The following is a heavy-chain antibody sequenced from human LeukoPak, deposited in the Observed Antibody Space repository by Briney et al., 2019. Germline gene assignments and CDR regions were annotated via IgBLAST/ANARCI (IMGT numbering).Heavy chain of an antibody. CDR3: ARRNSGSSLYFDY. CDR1: GYTFTSYA. J-gene: IGHJ4*02. CDR2: ISSSGGST. Sequence: RVSCKASGYTFTSYAMHWVRQAPGKGLEYVSAISSSGGSTYYANSVKGRFTISRDNSKNTLYLQMGSLRAEDMAVYYCARRNSGSSLYFDYWGQGTLVTVS. D-gene: IGHD1-26*01. V-gene: IGHV3-64*01.